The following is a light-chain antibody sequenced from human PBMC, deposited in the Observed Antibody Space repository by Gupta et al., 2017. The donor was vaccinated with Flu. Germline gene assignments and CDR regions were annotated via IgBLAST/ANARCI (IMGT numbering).Light chain of an antibody. Sequence: QSVLTQPPSVSGAPGQRVTISCIGDTSNFGAGYDVHWFQQLPGTAPKLLIYANTNRPSGVPDRFSGYKSGTSASLAITGLQAEDEATYFCQSYDDTLTGPCVFGGGTKLTVL. J-gene: IGLJ3*02. CDR2: ANT. CDR1: TSNFGAGYD. V-gene: IGLV1-40*01. CDR3: QSYDDTLTGPCV.